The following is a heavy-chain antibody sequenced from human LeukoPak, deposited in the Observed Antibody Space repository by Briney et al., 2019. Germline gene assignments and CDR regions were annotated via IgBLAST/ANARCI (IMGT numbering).Heavy chain of an antibody. CDR1: GFTFSNYS. CDR2: IKQDGSEK. V-gene: IGHV3-7*01. D-gene: IGHD3-10*01. J-gene: IGHJ6*03. Sequence: GGSLRLSCAASGFTFSNYSMNWVRQAPGKGLEWVANIKQDGSEKYYVDSVKGRFTISRDNAKNSLYLQMNSLRAEDTAVYYCARGVGGSRTPKRGYYMDVWGKGTTVTVSS. CDR3: ARGVGGSRTPKRGYYMDV.